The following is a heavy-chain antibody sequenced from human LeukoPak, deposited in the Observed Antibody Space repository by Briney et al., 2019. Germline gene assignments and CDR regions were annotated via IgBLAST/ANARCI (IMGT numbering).Heavy chain of an antibody. CDR3: VRGVPKTSYYYYYMDV. J-gene: IGHJ6*03. CDR2: IKQDGSEK. V-gene: IGHV3-7*01. CDR1: GFTFSSYW. D-gene: IGHD4-11*01. Sequence: QSGGSLRLSCAASGFTFSSYWMSWVRQAPGKGLEWVANIKQDGSEKYYVDSVKGRFTISRDNAKNSLYLQMNSLRAEDTAVYYCVRGVPKTSYYYYYMDVWGKGTTVTVSS.